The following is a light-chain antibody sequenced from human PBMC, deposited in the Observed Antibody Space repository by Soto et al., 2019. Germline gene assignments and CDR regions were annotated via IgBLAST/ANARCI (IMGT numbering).Light chain of an antibody. Sequence: DIQMTQSPSSLSASVGDRVTITCRASQSINRFLNWYQQKPGKAPKLLIYAASSLQSGVPSRFSGSGSGTDSTLTISSLQPEDFATYYCQQLSTYPSTFGGGTKVDIK. J-gene: IGKJ4*01. V-gene: IGKV1-39*01. CDR2: AAS. CDR3: QQLSTYPST. CDR1: QSINRF.